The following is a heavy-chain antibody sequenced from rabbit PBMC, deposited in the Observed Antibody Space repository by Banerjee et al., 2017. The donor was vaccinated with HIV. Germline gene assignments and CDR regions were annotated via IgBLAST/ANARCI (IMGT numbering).Heavy chain of an antibody. V-gene: IGHV1S47*01. J-gene: IGHJ4*01. Sequence: EESGGDLVKPGASLKLSCKASGIDFSHYGISWVRQVLGKGLEWIAYIYPDYGSTDYASWVNGRFTISLDKAHNTVFLQMTSLTAADTATYFCASWYDGSGYFGLWGPGTLVTV. D-gene: IGHD4-2*01. CDR2: IYPDYGST. CDR1: GIDFSHYG. CDR3: ASWYDGSGYFGL.